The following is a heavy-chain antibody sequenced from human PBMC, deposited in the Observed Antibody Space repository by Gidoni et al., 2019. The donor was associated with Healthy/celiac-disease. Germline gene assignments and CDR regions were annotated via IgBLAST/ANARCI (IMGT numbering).Heavy chain of an antibody. CDR1: GGSIRSSSYY. V-gene: IGHV4-39*01. CDR2: IYYSGST. D-gene: IGHD1-26*01. CDR3: ARRYSGSYDQFDY. J-gene: IGHJ4*02. Sequence: QLQLQESGPGLVKPSETLSLTCTVSGGSIRSSSYYWGWIRQPPGKGLEWIGSIYYSGSTYYNPSLKSRVTISVDTSKNQFSLKLSSVTAADTAVYYCARRYSGSYDQFDYWGQGTLVTVSS.